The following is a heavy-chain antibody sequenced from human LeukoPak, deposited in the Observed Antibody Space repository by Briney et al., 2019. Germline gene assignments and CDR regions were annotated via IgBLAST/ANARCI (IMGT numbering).Heavy chain of an antibody. Sequence: GGSLRPSRAASGFTFSSHWMHWVRQAPGKGLVWVSRINSDGSGTIYADSVKGRFTISRDNAKNTLDLQMNSLRAEDTAVYYCARGEKSWINGFDLWGQGTLVTVSS. CDR3: ARGEKSWINGFDL. CDR2: INSDGSGT. J-gene: IGHJ4*02. V-gene: IGHV3-74*01. CDR1: GFTFSSHW. D-gene: IGHD2-8*01.